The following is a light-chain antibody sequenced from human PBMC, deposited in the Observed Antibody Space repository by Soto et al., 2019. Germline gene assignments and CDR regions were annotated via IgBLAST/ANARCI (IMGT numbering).Light chain of an antibody. J-gene: IGLJ1*01. V-gene: IGLV1-40*01. CDR3: QSYDNSLSGPYI. CDR2: GNS. Sequence: QSVLTQPPSASGTPGQRVTISCTGSSSNLGADYDVHWYQQLPGTAPKLLIYGNSNRPSGVPDRFSGSKSDTSASLAITGLQAEDEADYYCQSYDNSLSGPYIFGNGTKV. CDR1: SSNLGADYD.